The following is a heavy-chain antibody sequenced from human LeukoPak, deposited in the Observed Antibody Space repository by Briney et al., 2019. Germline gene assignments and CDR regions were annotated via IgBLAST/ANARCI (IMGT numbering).Heavy chain of an antibody. CDR2: INHSGST. D-gene: IGHD3-10*01. CDR3: ARGAWFGELAIDR. V-gene: IGHV4-34*01. J-gene: IGHJ5*02. CDR1: GVSISTYY. Sequence: SETLSLTCTVSGVSISTYYWSWIRQPPGKGLEWIGEINHSGSTNYNPSLKSRVTISRDTSNNQFSLKMNSVTAADTAVYFCARGAWFGELAIDRWGQGTLVTVSS.